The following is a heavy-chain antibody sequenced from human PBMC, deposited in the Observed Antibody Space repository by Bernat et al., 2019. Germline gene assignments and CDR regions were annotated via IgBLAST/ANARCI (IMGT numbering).Heavy chain of an antibody. CDR2: ISGSGGST. J-gene: IGHJ4*02. V-gene: IGHV3-23*01. D-gene: IGHD6-19*01. CDR1: GFTFSSYA. Sequence: EVQLLESGGGLVQPGGSLRLSCAASGFTFSSYAMSWVRQAPGKGLEWVSAISGSGGSTYYADSVMSRFTISRDNSKNTLYLQMNSLRGEDTAVYYCAKDAVAGTGGGPNFDYWGQGTLVTVSS. CDR3: AKDAVAGTGGGPNFDY.